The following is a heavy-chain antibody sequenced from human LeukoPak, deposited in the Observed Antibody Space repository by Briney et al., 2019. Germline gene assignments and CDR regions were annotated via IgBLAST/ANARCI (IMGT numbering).Heavy chain of an antibody. D-gene: IGHD5-12*01. CDR3: ARSPSHLGGYVPVAFDI. CDR2: IIPIFGIA. J-gene: IGHJ3*02. Sequence: ASVKVSCKASGGTFSSYAISWVRQAPGQGLEWMGRIIPIFGIANYAQKFQGRVTITADKSTSTAYMALSSLGSEDTAVYYCARSPSHLGGYVPVAFDIWGKGTMVTVSS. V-gene: IGHV1-69*04. CDR1: GGTFSSYA.